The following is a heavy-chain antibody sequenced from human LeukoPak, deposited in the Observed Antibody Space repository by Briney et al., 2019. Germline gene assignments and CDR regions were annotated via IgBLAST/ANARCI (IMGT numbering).Heavy chain of an antibody. J-gene: IGHJ4*02. D-gene: IGHD5-12*01. Sequence: GGSLRLSCAASGFTVSSNYMSWVRQAPGKGLEWVSVIYSGGSTYYADSVKARFTISRDNAKNSLSLQMNSLRAEDTAVYYCVRDGGVSGYDLLDYWGQGTLVTVSS. V-gene: IGHV3-53*01. CDR2: IYSGGST. CDR1: GFTVSSNY. CDR3: VRDGGVSGYDLLDY.